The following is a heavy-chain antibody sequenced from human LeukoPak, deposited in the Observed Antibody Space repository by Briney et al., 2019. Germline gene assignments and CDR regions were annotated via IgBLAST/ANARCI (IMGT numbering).Heavy chain of an antibody. V-gene: IGHV3-9*01. D-gene: IGHD3-22*01. J-gene: IGHJ4*02. CDR1: GFTFDDYA. CDR3: ARGASGAYYVDY. Sequence: GGSLRLSCAASGFTFDDYAMHWVRQAPGKGLEWVSGISWNSGSIGYADSVKGRFTISRDNSKNTLYLQMNSLRAEDTAVYYCARGASGAYYVDYWGQGTLVTVSS. CDR2: ISWNSGSI.